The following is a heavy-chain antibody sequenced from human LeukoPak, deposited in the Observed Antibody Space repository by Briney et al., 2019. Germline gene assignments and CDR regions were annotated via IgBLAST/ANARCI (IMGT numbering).Heavy chain of an antibody. CDR3: ARRLRQNLFDP. J-gene: IGHJ5*02. Sequence: SETLSLTCTVSGASISSDYWSWIRLPPGKGLGWIGYIYYSGSYNYNPSLKSRVTMSVDTSKNQFSLKLTSVTAADTAVYYCARRLRQNLFDPWGQGTLVTVSS. V-gene: IGHV4-59*08. D-gene: IGHD4-17*01. CDR1: GASISSDY. CDR2: IYYSGSY.